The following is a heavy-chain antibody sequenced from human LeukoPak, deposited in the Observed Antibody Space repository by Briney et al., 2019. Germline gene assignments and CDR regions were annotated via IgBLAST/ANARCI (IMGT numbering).Heavy chain of an antibody. V-gene: IGHV3-74*01. CDR1: GFTFKTYW. CDR2: SNSDGSST. D-gene: IGHD3-10*01. Sequence: GGSLRLSCAASGFTFKTYWMHWVRQAPGKGLVWVSHSNSDGSSTSYADSVKGRFTISRDNSENTLYLQLNSLRAEDTAVYYCSTGFGDEWGQGTLVTVSS. J-gene: IGHJ4*02. CDR3: STGFGDE.